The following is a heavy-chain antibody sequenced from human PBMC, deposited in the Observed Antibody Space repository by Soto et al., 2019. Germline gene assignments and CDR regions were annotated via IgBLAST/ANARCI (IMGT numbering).Heavy chain of an antibody. V-gene: IGHV5-10-1*01. CDR3: ARHALRYGYSTN. CDR2: IDPSNSQS. J-gene: IGHJ4*02. Sequence: GESLKISCEASGYTFTNYWITWVRQTPGKGLEWMGNIDPSNSQSHYNPSLQGHVTISADRSIATAYLRWGSLQASDSGIYYCARHALRYGYSTNWGQGTLVTVSS. D-gene: IGHD5-12*01. CDR1: GYTFTNYW.